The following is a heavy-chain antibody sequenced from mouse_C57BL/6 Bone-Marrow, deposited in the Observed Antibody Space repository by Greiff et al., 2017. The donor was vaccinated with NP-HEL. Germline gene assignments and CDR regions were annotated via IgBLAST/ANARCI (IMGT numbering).Heavy chain of an antibody. Sequence: VQLQQPGAELVKPGASAKMSCKASGYTFTSYWITWVKQRPGQGLEWIGDIYPGSGSTNYNEKFKSKATLTVDTSSSTAYMQLSSLTSEDSAVYYCARDDYYYGSSGFAYWGQGTLVTVSA. D-gene: IGHD1-1*01. V-gene: IGHV1-55*01. CDR2: IYPGSGST. CDR3: ARDDYYYGSSGFAY. CDR1: GYTFTSYW. J-gene: IGHJ3*01.